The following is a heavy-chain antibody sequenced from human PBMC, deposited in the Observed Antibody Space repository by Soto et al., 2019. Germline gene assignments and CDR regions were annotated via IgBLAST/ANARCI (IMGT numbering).Heavy chain of an antibody. CDR3: ARGGDYGDYLNNWFDP. J-gene: IGHJ5*02. D-gene: IGHD4-17*01. CDR1: GGSISSGDYY. Sequence: QVQLQESGPGLVKPSQTLSLTCTVSGGSISSGDYYWSWIRQPPGKGLEWIGYIYYSGSTYYNPSLKSRVTISVDTSKNQFSLKLSSVTAADTAVYYCARGGDYGDYLNNWFDPWGQGTLVTVSS. CDR2: IYYSGST. V-gene: IGHV4-30-4*01.